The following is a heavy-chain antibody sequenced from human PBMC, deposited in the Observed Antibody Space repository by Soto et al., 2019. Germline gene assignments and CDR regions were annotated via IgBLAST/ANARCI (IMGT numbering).Heavy chain of an antibody. Sequence: ASVKVSCKASGYTFTSYDINWVRQATGQGLEWMGWMNPNSGNTGYAQKFQGRVTMTRNTSISTAYMELSSLRSEDTAVYYCARVRELDLVVLMVYARIGMDVWGQGTTVTVS. D-gene: IGHD2-8*01. CDR3: ARVRELDLVVLMVYARIGMDV. CDR2: MNPNSGNT. CDR1: GYTFTSYD. J-gene: IGHJ6*02. V-gene: IGHV1-8*01.